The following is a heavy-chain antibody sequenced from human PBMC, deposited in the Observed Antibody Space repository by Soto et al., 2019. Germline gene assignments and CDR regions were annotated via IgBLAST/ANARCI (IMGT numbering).Heavy chain of an antibody. V-gene: IGHV3-74*01. J-gene: IGHJ5*02. CDR2: IKSDGSST. Sequence: EVQLVESGGGLVQPGGSLRLSCAASGFTFSTYWMHWVRQAPGKGLVWVSRIKSDGSSTTYADSVKCRFTISRDNANNTLSLQMNSLRVEDTAVYYCARSDWFDPWGQGTLVTVSS. CDR3: ARSDWFDP. CDR1: GFTFSTYW.